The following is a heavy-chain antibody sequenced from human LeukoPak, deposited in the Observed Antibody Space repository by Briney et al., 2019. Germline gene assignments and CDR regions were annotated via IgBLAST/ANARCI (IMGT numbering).Heavy chain of an antibody. J-gene: IGHJ4*02. Sequence: GGSLRLSCAASGFTFSSYGMHWVRKAPGKGLEWVAVISYDGSNKYCADSVKGRFTISRGNSKNTLYLQMNSLRAEDTAVYYCAKDQSDTAMVTGTLDYWGQGTLVTVSS. CDR3: AKDQSDTAMVTGTLDY. CDR1: GFTFSSYG. CDR2: ISYDGSNK. V-gene: IGHV3-30*18. D-gene: IGHD5-18*01.